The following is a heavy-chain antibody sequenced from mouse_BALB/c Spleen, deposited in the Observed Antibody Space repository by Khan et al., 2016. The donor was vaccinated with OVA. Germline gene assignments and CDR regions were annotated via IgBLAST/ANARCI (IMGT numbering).Heavy chain of an antibody. Sequence: EVQLQESGPSLVKPSQTLSLTCSVTGDSITSGYWNWIRKFPGNKLEYMGYISYSGSTHYNPSLKSRISITRDTSKNQHYLQLNSMTTEYSATYYCAGTSYYGNYYFDYRGQGTTLTVSS. CDR2: ISYSGST. D-gene: IGHD2-10*01. J-gene: IGHJ2*01. CDR1: GDSITSGY. V-gene: IGHV3-8*02. CDR3: AGTSYYGNYYFDY.